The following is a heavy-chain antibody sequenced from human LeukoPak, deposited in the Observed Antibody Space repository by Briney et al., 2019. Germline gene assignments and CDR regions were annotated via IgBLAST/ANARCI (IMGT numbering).Heavy chain of an antibody. CDR3: ASPNYGDYYFDY. CDR1: GFTFSSYS. Sequence: GGSLILSCAASGFTFSSYSMNWVRQAPGKGLEWVSSISSSSSYIYYADSVKGRFTISRDNAKNSLYLQMNSLRAENTAVYYCASPNYGDYYFDYWGQGTLVTVSS. CDR2: ISSSSSYI. V-gene: IGHV3-21*01. J-gene: IGHJ4*02. D-gene: IGHD4-17*01.